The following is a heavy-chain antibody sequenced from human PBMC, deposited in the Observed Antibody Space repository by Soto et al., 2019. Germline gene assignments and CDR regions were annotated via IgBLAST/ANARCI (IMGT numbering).Heavy chain of an antibody. V-gene: IGHV4-39*02. D-gene: IGHD2-15*01. CDR2: VHYTAST. CDR3: ARATPGYPGRAFHI. CDR1: EGSINWSPDY. Sequence: PSETLSLTCTVSEGSINWSPDYWGWLRQPPGKEPQRIASVHYTASTYYNPSLKSRVTISVDTSKNQFSLNLRSVTAADTAIYYCARATPGYPGRAFHIWGQGKMVTVSS. J-gene: IGHJ3*02.